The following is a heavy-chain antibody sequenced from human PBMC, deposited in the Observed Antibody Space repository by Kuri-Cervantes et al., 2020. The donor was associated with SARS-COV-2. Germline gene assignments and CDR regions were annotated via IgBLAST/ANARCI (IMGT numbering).Heavy chain of an antibody. CDR3: TSHHYDSNVSPVFDV. J-gene: IGHJ3*01. D-gene: IGHD3-22*01. V-gene: IGHV1-2*02. CDR1: GYTFTDYY. CDR2: VNPKTGGT. Sequence: ASVKVSCKASGYTFTDYYIHWVRQAPGQGLEWMGWVNPKTGGTKYAQKLQGRVTMTRDTSITTAYMELSRLRYDDTAMYYCTSHHYDSNVSPVFDVWGQGTTVTVSS.